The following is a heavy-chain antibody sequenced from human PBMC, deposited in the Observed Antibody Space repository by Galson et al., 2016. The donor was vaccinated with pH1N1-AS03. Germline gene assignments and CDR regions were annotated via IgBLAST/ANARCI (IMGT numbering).Heavy chain of an antibody. J-gene: IGHJ4*02. CDR1: GLTVNSNY. D-gene: IGHD4/OR15-4a*01. V-gene: IGHV3-53*01. CDR3: VRNDYEDVDLQGFYFAY. CDR2: IYSGGST. Sequence: SLRLSCAASGLTVNSNYMNWVRQAPGKGLQWVSTIYSGGSTYYADSGNGRFTISSDNSRTTMYLQMKSLSTEDTSVYFCVRNDYEDVDLQGFYFAYWGQGTLVTVSS.